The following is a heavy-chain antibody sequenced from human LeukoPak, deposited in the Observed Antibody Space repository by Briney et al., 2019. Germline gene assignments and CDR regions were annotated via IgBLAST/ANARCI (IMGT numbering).Heavy chain of an antibody. Sequence: SETLSLTCTVSGGSISSYYWSWIRQPPGKGPEWIGYIYYSGSTNYNPSLKSRVTISVDTSKNQFSLKLSSVTAADTAVYYCARETSQKGAHYMDVWGKGTTVTVSS. V-gene: IGHV4-59*01. CDR3: ARETSQKGAHYMDV. J-gene: IGHJ6*03. CDR2: IYYSGST. D-gene: IGHD3-16*01. CDR1: GGSISSYY.